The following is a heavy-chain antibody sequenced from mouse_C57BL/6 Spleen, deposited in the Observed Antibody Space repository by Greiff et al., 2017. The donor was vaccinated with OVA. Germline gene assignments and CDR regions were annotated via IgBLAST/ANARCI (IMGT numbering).Heavy chain of an antibody. J-gene: IGHJ1*03. CDR1: GYTFTSYW. V-gene: IGHV1-53*01. CDR3: ARWGNYEDWYFDV. D-gene: IGHD2-1*01. Sequence: VQLQQSGTELVKPGASVKLSCKASGYTFTSYWMHWVKQRPGQGLEWIGNINPSNGGTNYNEKFKSKATLTVDKSSSTAYMQLSSLTSEDSAVYYCARWGNYEDWYFDVWGTGTTVTVSS. CDR2: INPSNGGT.